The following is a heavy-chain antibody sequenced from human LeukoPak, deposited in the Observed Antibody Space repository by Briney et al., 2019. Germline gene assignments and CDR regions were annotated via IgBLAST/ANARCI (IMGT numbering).Heavy chain of an antibody. CDR3: AELGITMIGGV. J-gene: IGHJ6*04. Sequence: PGGSLRLSCAASGFTFSSYEMNWVRQAPGKGLAWVSYISSSGSTIYYADSVKDRFTISRDNAKNSLYLQMNSLRAEDTAVYYCAELGITMIGGVWGKGTTVTISS. D-gene: IGHD3-10*02. CDR2: ISSSGSTI. V-gene: IGHV3-48*03. CDR1: GFTFSSYE.